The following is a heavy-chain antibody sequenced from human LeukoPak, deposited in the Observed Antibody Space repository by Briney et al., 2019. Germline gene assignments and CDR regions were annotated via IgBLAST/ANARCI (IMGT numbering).Heavy chain of an antibody. J-gene: IGHJ4*02. V-gene: IGHV1-24*01. CDR1: GYTLTELS. Sequence: ASVKVSCKVSGYTLTELSMHWVRHAKGNWHEWRGGLDPEDGETIYAQKFQGRVTMTEDTSTDTAYMELSSLRSEDTAVYYCATRGYGGATRNFDYWGQGTLVTVSS. D-gene: IGHD4-23*01. CDR3: ATRGYGGATRNFDY. CDR2: LDPEDGET.